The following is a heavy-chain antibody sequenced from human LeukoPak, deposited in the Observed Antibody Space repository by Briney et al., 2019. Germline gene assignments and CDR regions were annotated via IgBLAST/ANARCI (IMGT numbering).Heavy chain of an antibody. J-gene: IGHJ4*02. V-gene: IGHV3-48*03. CDR1: GFTFSSYE. CDR3: ARKGRSFYFDY. CDR2: ISSSGSTI. Sequence: GGSLRLSCAASGFTFSSYEMNWVRQAPGKGLEWVSYISSSGSTIYYADSVKGRFTISRDNAKNSLYLQMSSLRAEDTAVYYCARKGRSFYFDYWGQGTLVTVSS. D-gene: IGHD2-15*01.